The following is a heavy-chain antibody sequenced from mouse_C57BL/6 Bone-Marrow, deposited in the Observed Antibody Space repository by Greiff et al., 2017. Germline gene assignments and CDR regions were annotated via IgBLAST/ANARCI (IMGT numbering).Heavy chain of an antibody. Sequence: DVKLVESGGDLVKPGGSLKLSCAASGFTFSSYGMSWVRQTPDKRLEWVATISSGGSYTYYPDSVKGRFTISRDNAKNTLYLQRSRLKSEDTAMYYCARQYYYGSSYSFDYWGQGTTLTVSS. J-gene: IGHJ2*01. CDR1: GFTFSSYG. CDR3: ARQYYYGSSYSFDY. CDR2: ISSGGSYT. V-gene: IGHV5-6*02. D-gene: IGHD1-1*01.